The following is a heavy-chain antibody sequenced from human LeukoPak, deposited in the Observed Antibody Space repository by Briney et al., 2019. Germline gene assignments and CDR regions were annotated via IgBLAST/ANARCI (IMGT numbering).Heavy chain of an antibody. D-gene: IGHD2-2*01. V-gene: IGHV3-20*04. CDR2: INWNGRGR. Sequence: GGSLRLSCAASGFTLDDFGMSWVRQAPGRGLEWVSRINWNGRGRAYADSVKGRFTISRDNAKNSLYLQMDSLRVEDTALYYCARAGDTRGEYCSSTSCFQFDFWGQGTLVTVSS. J-gene: IGHJ4*02. CDR3: ARAGDTRGEYCSSTSCFQFDF. CDR1: GFTLDDFG.